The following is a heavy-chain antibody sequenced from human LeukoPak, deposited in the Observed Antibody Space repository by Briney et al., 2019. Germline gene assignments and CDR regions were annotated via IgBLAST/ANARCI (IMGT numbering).Heavy chain of an antibody. Sequence: GGSLRLSCVASGFTFSSYAMHWVRQAPGKGLEWVAVISYDGSNKYYADSVKGRFTISRDNSKNTLYLQMNSLRAEDTAVYYCARDRAFGVDFDYWGQGTLVTVSS. CDR3: ARDRAFGVDFDY. D-gene: IGHD3-16*01. J-gene: IGHJ4*02. CDR1: GFTFSSYA. CDR2: ISYDGSNK. V-gene: IGHV3-30-3*01.